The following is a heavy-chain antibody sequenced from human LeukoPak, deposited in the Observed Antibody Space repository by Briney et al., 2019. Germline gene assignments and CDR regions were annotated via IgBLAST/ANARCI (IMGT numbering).Heavy chain of an antibody. CDR3: ARAPPYSSNSYNWFDP. Sequence: SETLSLTCAVYGGYFSGYYWSWIRQPPGKGLEWIGEINHSGSTNYNPSLKSRVTMSVDTSKNQFSLRLSSVTAADTAVYYCARAPPYSSNSYNWFDPWGQGTLVTVSS. D-gene: IGHD6-19*01. V-gene: IGHV4-34*01. J-gene: IGHJ5*02. CDR2: INHSGST. CDR1: GGYFSGYY.